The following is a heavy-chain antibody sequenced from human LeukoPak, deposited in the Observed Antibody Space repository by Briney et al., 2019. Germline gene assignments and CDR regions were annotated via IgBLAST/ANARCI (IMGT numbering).Heavy chain of an antibody. CDR2: INSDGSST. J-gene: IGHJ4*02. CDR3: SRDAYYYDSSGYVDY. Sequence: PGGSLRLSCAASGFTFSSYWMHWVRQAPGKGLMWVSRINSDGSSTNYADSVKGRFTISRDNAKNTLYLQMNSLRAEDTAVYYCSRDAYYYDSSGYVDYWGQGTLVTVSS. D-gene: IGHD3-22*01. V-gene: IGHV3-74*01. CDR1: GFTFSSYW.